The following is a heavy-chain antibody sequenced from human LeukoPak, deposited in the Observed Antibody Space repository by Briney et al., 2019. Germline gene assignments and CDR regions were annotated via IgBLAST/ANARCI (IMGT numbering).Heavy chain of an antibody. D-gene: IGHD3-10*01. J-gene: IGHJ5*02. Sequence: SETLSLTCTVSGGSISSGSYYWSWIRQPAGKGLEWIGRFYTSGSTNYNPSLKSRVSISVDTSKNQFSLKLSSVTAADTAVYYCARGGHRRYYYTSGSAFDPWGQGTLVTVSS. CDR1: GGSISSGSYY. CDR3: ARGGHRRYYYTSGSAFDP. V-gene: IGHV4-61*02. CDR2: FYTSGST.